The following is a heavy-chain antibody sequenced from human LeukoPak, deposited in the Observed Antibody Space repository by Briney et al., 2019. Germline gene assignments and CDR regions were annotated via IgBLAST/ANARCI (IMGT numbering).Heavy chain of an antibody. CDR1: GYTFTASY. Sequence: ASVKVSCKASGYTFTASYIHWVRQAPGQRLEWMGWINPSSGATNSAQKFLGRVTMTRDTSMSTAYMELSSLTSDDTAVYYCARGGQIYDYVWGSYLEFWGQGTLVTVSS. CDR2: INPSSGAT. CDR3: ARGGQIYDYVWGSYLEF. J-gene: IGHJ4*02. V-gene: IGHV1-2*02. D-gene: IGHD3-16*02.